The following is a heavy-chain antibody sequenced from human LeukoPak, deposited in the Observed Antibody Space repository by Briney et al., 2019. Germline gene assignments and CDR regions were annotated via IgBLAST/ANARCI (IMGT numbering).Heavy chain of an antibody. CDR1: GGSISSSSYY. CDR3: ARHPFSYPFDY. Sequence: SETLSLTCTVSGGSISSSSYYWSWIRQPPGKGLEWIGYIFETGDTNSNPSLKSRVTMSLDTSKNQFSLRLSSVTAADTAVYYCARHPFSYPFDYWGQGTLVTVSS. V-gene: IGHV4-61*05. J-gene: IGHJ4*02. CDR2: IFETGDT.